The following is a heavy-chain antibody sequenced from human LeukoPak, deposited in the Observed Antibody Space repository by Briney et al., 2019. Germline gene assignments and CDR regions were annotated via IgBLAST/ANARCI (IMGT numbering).Heavy chain of an antibody. J-gene: IGHJ4*02. CDR2: TVGSRPDT. D-gene: IGHD6-13*01. CDR1: GFTFSNYG. V-gene: IGHV3-23*01. CDR3: AKVLLVRSEFDY. Sequence: GGSLRLSCAASGFTFSNYGMDWVRQAPGKGLEWVAATVGSRPDTYHADSVKGRFTVSRDNSKNTLYLQMNSLRAEDTAVYYCAKVLLVRSEFDYWGQGTLVTVSS.